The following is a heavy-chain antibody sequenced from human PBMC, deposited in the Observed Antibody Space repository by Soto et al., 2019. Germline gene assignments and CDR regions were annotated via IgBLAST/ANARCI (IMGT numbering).Heavy chain of an antibody. CDR2: VYYSGST. Sequence: PSETLSLTCAVYGGSFSSSSYYWGWVRQPPGKGLEWIGSVYYSGSTYYNPSLESRVTISVDKSKNQFSLKLMSLSAADTAVYYCGRLEGLATISYYFDYWGQGALVTVSS. CDR1: GGSFSSSSYY. J-gene: IGHJ4*02. V-gene: IGHV4-39*01. D-gene: IGHD3-9*01. CDR3: GRLEGLATISYYFDY.